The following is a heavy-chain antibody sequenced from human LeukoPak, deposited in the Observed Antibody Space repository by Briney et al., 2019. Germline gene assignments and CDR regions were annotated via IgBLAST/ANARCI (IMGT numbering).Heavy chain of an antibody. CDR2: INHSGST. CDR1: GGSFSGYY. V-gene: IGHV4-34*01. CDR3: ARHPYYDFWSGYYKPRGAFDI. Sequence: PSETLSLTCAVYGGSFSGYYWSWIRQPPGKGLEWIGEINHSGSTNYNPSLKSRVTISVDTSKNQFSLKLSSVTAADTAVYYCARHPYYDFWSGYYKPRGAFDIWAKGQWSPSLQ. D-gene: IGHD3-3*01. J-gene: IGHJ3*02.